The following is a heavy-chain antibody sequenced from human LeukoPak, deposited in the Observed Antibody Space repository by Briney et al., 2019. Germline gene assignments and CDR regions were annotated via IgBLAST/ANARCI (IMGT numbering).Heavy chain of an antibody. CDR1: GFTFSSYW. CDR3: AREPNDFWSGYHNLHDY. Sequence: GGSLRLSCAASGFTFSSYWMSWVRQAPGKGLEWVANIKQDGSEKYYVDSVKGRFTISRDNAKNSLYLQMNSLRAEDTAVYYCAREPNDFWSGYHNLHDYWGQGTLVTVSS. CDR2: IKQDGSEK. J-gene: IGHJ4*02. V-gene: IGHV3-7*01. D-gene: IGHD3-3*01.